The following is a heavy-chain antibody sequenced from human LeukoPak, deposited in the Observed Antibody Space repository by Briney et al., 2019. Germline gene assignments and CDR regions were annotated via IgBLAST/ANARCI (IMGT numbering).Heavy chain of an antibody. Sequence: PGGSLRLSCAASGFTFSSYTMNWVRRAPGKGLEWVSSISSSGSYIYYADSVKGRFTISRDNAKNSLYLQMNSLRAEDTVVYYCASGALGYCSSTTCWGQGTLVTVSS. V-gene: IGHV3-21*01. CDR1: GFTFSSYT. CDR2: ISSSGSYI. D-gene: IGHD2-2*01. CDR3: ASGALGYCSSTTC. J-gene: IGHJ4*02.